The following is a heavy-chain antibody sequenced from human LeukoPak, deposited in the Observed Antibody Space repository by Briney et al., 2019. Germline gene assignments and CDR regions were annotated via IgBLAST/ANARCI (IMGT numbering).Heavy chain of an antibody. Sequence: GGSLRLSCAASGFTVSNNYMSWVRQAPGKGLEWVSVIYSGGSTYYTDSVKGRFTISRDTSKNTLYLQMNSLRAEDTAVYYCAAQGVFSHGRYWGQGTLVTVSS. CDR2: IYSGGST. J-gene: IGHJ4*02. D-gene: IGHD6-13*01. CDR1: GFTVSNNY. CDR3: AAQGVFSHGRY. V-gene: IGHV3-53*01.